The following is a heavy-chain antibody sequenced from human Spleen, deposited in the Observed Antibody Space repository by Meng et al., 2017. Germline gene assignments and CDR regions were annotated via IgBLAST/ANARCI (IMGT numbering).Heavy chain of an antibody. Sequence: QAQLLQSGAEVKKPGASVWISCKASGYTSASYGISWFRQAPGQGLEWMGWFVNYGDTYPAPKFQDRVTMTTDTHTNTVFMELRSLTSDDTAVYYCARGTPGRSYCDYWGQGTLVTVSS. D-gene: IGHD3-10*01. V-gene: IGHV1-18*01. J-gene: IGHJ4*02. CDR1: GYTSASYG. CDR3: ARGTPGRSYCDY. CDR2: FVNYGDT.